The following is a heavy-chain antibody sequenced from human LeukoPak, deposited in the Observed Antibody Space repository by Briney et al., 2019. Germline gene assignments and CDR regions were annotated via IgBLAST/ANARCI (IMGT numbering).Heavy chain of an antibody. CDR3: AKDLLISRIAAAGPFDS. V-gene: IGHV3-30*02. D-gene: IGHD6-25*01. Sequence: SVKGRFTISRDNSKNTLYLQMNSLRAEDTAVYYCAKDLLISRIAAAGPFDSWGQGTLVTVSS. J-gene: IGHJ4*02.